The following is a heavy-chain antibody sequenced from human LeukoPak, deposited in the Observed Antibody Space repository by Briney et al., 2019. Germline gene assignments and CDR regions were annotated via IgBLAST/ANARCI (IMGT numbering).Heavy chain of an antibody. D-gene: IGHD2-15*01. CDR3: AREGDIVVSNWFDP. CDR2: IYYSGST. V-gene: IGHV4-39*07. J-gene: IGHJ5*02. Sequence: SETLSLTCTVSGGSISSSSYYWGWIRQPPGKGLEWIGSIYYSGSTYYNPSLKSRVTISVDTSKNQFSLKLSSVTAADTAVYYCAREGDIVVSNWFDPWGQGTLVTVSS. CDR1: GGSISSSSYY.